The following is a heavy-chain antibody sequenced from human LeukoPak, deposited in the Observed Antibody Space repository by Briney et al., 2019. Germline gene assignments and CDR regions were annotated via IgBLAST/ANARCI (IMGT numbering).Heavy chain of an antibody. V-gene: IGHV4-39*07. D-gene: IGHD3-16*01. J-gene: IGHJ4*02. Sequence: SETLSLTCTVSGGSISSSSYYWGWIRQPPGKGLEWIGSIYHSGSTYYNPSLKSRVTISVDTSKNQFSLKLSSVTAADTAVYYCARGRLQWGGPIDYWGQGTLVTVSS. CDR1: GGSISSSSYY. CDR3: ARGRLQWGGPIDY. CDR2: IYHSGST.